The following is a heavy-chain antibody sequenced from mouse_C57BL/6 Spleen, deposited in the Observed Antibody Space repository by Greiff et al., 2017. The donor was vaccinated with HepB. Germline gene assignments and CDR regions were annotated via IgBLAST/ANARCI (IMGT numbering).Heavy chain of an antibody. J-gene: IGHJ3*01. V-gene: IGHV1-64*01. CDR1: GYTFTSYW. CDR3: AREEVTTGFAY. CDR2: IHPNSGST. D-gene: IGHD2-2*01. Sequence: QVQLQQPGAELVKPGASVKLSCKASGYTFTSYWMHWVKQRPGQGLEWIGMIHPNSGSTNYNEKFKSKATLTVDKSSSTAYMQLSSLTSEDSAVYYCAREEVTTGFAYWGQGTLVTVSA.